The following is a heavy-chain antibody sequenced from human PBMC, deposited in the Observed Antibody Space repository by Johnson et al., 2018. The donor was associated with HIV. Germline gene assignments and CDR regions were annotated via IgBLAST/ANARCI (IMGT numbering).Heavy chain of an antibody. CDR2: ISYDGRNK. D-gene: IGHD2-15*01. CDR1: GFTFSSYP. J-gene: IGHJ3*02. V-gene: IGHV3-30*04. Sequence: QMQLVESGGGVVQPGRSPRLACAASGFTFSSYPMHWVRQAPGKGLEWVAVISYDGRNKYYADSVKGRFTISRDNSKNRLYLQMNSLRAEDTAVYYCARDRAVAATSGAGAFDIWGQGTMVTVSS. CDR3: ARDRAVAATSGAGAFDI.